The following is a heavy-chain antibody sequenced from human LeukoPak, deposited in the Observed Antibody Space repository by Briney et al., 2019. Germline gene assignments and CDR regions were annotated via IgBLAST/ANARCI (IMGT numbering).Heavy chain of an antibody. CDR2: IGTSGSPI. CDR3: ARKRPNYVDA. CDR1: GFTFSDYY. Sequence: GGSLRLSCAASGFTFSDYYMTWIRQAPGKGLEWVSFIGTSGSPIFYADSVKGRFTMSRDNARNSLYLQMNSVRTEDSAVYYCARKRPNYVDAWGQGTLVTASS. D-gene: IGHD3-10*02. V-gene: IGHV3-11*04. J-gene: IGHJ5*02.